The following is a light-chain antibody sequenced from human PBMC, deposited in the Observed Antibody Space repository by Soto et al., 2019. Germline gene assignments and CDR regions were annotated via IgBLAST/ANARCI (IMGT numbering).Light chain of an antibody. CDR3: QQYNSYSRT. Sequence: DIQMTQSPSTLSASVGDRVTITCRASQSISSWLAWYQQKPGKAPKLLIYKASSLESGVPSRFSGSGSGTESTLTISSLQPDDFATYYCQQYNSYSRTFGQGTKV. J-gene: IGKJ1*01. CDR1: QSISSW. CDR2: KAS. V-gene: IGKV1-5*03.